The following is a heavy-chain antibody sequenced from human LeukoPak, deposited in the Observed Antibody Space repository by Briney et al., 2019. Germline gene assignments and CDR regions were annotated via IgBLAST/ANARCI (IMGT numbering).Heavy chain of an antibody. CDR1: GFIFTDYW. Sequence: GGSLRLSCEASGFIFTDYWMTWARQAPGKGLEWVANTNKNGSEKWYVDSVKGRFTISRDNAKNSLYLQMNSLKAGDTALYYCVRDGNDGLNDWEYWGQGALVTVSS. D-gene: IGHD1-1*01. CDR3: VRDGNDGLNDWEY. CDR2: TNKNGSEK. J-gene: IGHJ1*01. V-gene: IGHV3-7*03.